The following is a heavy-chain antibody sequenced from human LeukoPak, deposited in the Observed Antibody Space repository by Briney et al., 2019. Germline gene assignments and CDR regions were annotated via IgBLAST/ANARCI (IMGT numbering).Heavy chain of an antibody. V-gene: IGHV4-30-2*01. J-gene: IGHJ3*02. CDR3: ARIITIFGVVAPDAFDI. Sequence: SETLSLTSAVSGGSISSGGYSWSWIRQPPGKGLEWIGYIYHSGSTYYNPSLKSRVTISVDRSKNQFSLKLSSVTAADTAVYYCARIITIFGVVAPDAFDIWGQGTMVTVSS. CDR1: GGSISSGGYS. CDR2: IYHSGST. D-gene: IGHD3-3*01.